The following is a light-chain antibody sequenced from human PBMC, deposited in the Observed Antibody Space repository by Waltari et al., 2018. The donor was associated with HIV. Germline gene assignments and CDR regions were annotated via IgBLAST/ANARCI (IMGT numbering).Light chain of an antibody. CDR1: QSISSY. Sequence: DIQMTQSPSSLSASVGDRVTITCRANQSISSYLNWYQQKPGKAPKLLIYAASSLQSGVPSRFSGSGSGTDFTLTISSLQPEDFATYYCQQSYSTPLTFCQGTKLEIK. CDR2: AAS. J-gene: IGKJ2*01. V-gene: IGKV1-39*01. CDR3: QQSYSTPLT.